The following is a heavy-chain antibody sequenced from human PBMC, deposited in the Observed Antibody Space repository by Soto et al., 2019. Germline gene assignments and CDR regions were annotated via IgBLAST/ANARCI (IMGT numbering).Heavy chain of an antibody. CDR2: ISGYNGDT. CDR1: GYTFPRYG. V-gene: IGHV1-18*01. J-gene: IGHJ6*02. D-gene: IGHD2-8*01. Sequence: SVKVSCKASGYTFPRYGISWVRQAPGQGLEWMGWISGYNGDTNYAQKFQGGVTMTVDTSTTTAFMELTSLTSDDRAVYYCAKNGQPPYYYYGMDVWGQGTTVTVSS. CDR3: AKNGQPPYYYYGMDV.